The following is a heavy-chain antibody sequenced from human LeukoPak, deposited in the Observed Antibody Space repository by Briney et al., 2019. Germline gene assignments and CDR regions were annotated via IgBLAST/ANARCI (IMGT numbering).Heavy chain of an antibody. V-gene: IGHV3-33*01. D-gene: IGHD4-11*01. J-gene: IGHJ3*02. CDR2: IWNDGYNK. Sequence: PGGSLRLSCAASGFTFSSYGMHWVRQAPGKGLEWVAVIWNDGYNKYYADSAKGRFTTSRDNSKNTLYLQMNSLRAEDTAVYYCARDYLTTVTHGAFDIWGQGTMVTVSS. CDR3: ARDYLTTVTHGAFDI. CDR1: GFTFSSYG.